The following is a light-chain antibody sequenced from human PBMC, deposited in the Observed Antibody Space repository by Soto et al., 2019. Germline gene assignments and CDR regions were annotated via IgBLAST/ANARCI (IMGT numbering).Light chain of an antibody. CDR1: QSISSW. J-gene: IGKJ1*01. CDR3: QQYNSYSWT. CDR2: DAS. V-gene: IGKV1-5*01. Sequence: DIQMTQSASTLSASVGDRVTITCRASQSISSWLAWYQQKPGKAPKLLIYDASSLESGVPSRFSGSGSGTEVTLTICSLQPDDFASYYCQQYNSYSWTFGQGTKVEIK.